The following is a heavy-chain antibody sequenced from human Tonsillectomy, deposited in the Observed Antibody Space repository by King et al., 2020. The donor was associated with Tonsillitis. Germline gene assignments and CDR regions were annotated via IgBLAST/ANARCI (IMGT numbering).Heavy chain of an antibody. V-gene: IGHV4-30-4*01. Sequence: VQLQESGPGLVKPSQTLSLTCTVSGGSISSGDYYWSWIRQPPGKGLEWIGYSYYSGSTYYNPSLKSRVTISVDTSKNQFSLKLSSVTAADTAVYYCARAAYCGGDCYWGAFDIWGQGTMVTVSS. CDR2: SYYSGST. CDR1: GGSISSGDYY. CDR3: ARAAYCGGDCYWGAFDI. D-gene: IGHD2-21*02. J-gene: IGHJ3*02.